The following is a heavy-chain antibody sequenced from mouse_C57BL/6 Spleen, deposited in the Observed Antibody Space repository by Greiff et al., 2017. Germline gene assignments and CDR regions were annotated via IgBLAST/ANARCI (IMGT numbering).Heavy chain of an antibody. Sequence: EVQLQQSGPELVKPGASVKISCKASGYTFTDYYMNWVKQSHGKSLEWIGDINPNNGGTSYNQKFKGKATLTVDKSSSTAYMELRSLTSEDSAVYYCARSRTGVARGYAMDYWGQGTSVTVSS. D-gene: IGHD1-1*01. CDR3: ARSRTGVARGYAMDY. CDR1: GYTFTDYY. V-gene: IGHV1-26*01. J-gene: IGHJ4*01. CDR2: INPNNGGT.